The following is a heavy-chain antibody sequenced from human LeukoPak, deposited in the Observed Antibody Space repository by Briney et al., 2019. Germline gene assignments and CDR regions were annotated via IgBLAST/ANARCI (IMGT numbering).Heavy chain of an antibody. V-gene: IGHV4-59*01. D-gene: IGHD3-16*01. CDR1: GGSFSGYY. J-gene: IGHJ4*02. CDR3: ARELGGVDY. Sequence: PSETLSLTCAVYGGSFSGYYWSWIRQPPGKGLEWIEYIYYSGSTNYNPSLKSRVTISVDTSKNQFSLKLSSVTAADTAVYYCARELGGVDYWGQGTLVTVSS. CDR2: IYYSGST.